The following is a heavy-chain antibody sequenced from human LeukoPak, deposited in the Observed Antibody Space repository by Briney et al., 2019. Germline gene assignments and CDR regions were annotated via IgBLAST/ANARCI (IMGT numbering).Heavy chain of an antibody. V-gene: IGHV3-30*18. D-gene: IGHD4-17*01. J-gene: IGHJ3*02. CDR1: GFSFNNYG. CDR2: ISYDGSNK. Sequence: PGGSLRLSCAASGFSFNNYGMHWVRQAPGKGLEWVAVISYDGSNKYYADSVKGRFTISRDNSKNTLYLQMNSLRAEDTAVYYCAKEVRYGDYVVYDAFDIWGQGTMVTVSP. CDR3: AKEVRYGDYVVYDAFDI.